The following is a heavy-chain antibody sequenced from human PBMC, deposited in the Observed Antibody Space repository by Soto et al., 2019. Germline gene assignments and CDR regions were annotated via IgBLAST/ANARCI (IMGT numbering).Heavy chain of an antibody. D-gene: IGHD6-13*01. CDR2: IWYDGSNK. CDR3: ARDLSSSWWSNIDAFDI. J-gene: IGHJ3*02. Sequence: PGRSLRLSCAASGFTFSSYGMHWVRQAPGKGLEWVAVIWYDGSNKYYADSVKGRFTISRDNSKNTLYLQMNSLRAEDTAVDYCARDLSSSWWSNIDAFDIWGQGTMGTVSS. CDR1: GFTFSSYG. V-gene: IGHV3-33*01.